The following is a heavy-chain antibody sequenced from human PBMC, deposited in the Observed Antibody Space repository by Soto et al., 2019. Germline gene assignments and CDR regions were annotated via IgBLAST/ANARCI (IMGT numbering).Heavy chain of an antibody. D-gene: IGHD3-10*01. CDR2: ISWHSGSI. V-gene: IGHV3-9*01. CDR1: GSTFDNYA. Sequence: EVQLVESGGGLVQPGRSLRLSCAASGSTFDNYAMHWVRQTPGEGLEWVSGISWHSGSIDYADSVKGRFTISRDNAKYSLYMQMNNLSPEDTGLYYCAEFSSNGFDIGGQGTMVTF. CDR3: AEFSSNGFDI. J-gene: IGHJ3*02.